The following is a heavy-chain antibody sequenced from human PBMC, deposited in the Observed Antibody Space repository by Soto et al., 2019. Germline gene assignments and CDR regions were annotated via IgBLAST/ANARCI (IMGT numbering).Heavy chain of an antibody. Sequence: SETLSLTCAVYGDSFSTYYWSWIRQAPGKGLEWIGEISYSANTNFNPSLKSRVTMSVDTSKKQLSLNLTSVTAADTAVYYCARGRSSVASRPASRWFDPWGQGTLVTVSS. CDR1: GDSFSTYY. CDR3: ARGRSSVASRPASRWFDP. CDR2: ISYSANT. D-gene: IGHD6-6*01. V-gene: IGHV4-34*01. J-gene: IGHJ5*02.